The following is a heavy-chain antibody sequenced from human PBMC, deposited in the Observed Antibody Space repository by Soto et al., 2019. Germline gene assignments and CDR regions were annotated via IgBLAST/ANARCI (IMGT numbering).Heavy chain of an antibody. Sequence: PSETLSLTCTVSGASIGSSSYYWAWIRQPPGKGLEWIGYIYYSGSTNYNPSLKSRVTISVDTSKNQFSLKLSSVTAADTAVYYCARLSGSDAFDIWGQGTMVTVSS. CDR2: IYYSGST. V-gene: IGHV4-61*05. CDR3: ARLSGSDAFDI. D-gene: IGHD3-10*01. J-gene: IGHJ3*02. CDR1: GASIGSSSYY.